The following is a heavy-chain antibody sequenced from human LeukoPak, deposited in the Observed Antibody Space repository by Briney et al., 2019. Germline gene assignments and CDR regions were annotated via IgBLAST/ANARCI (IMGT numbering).Heavy chain of an antibody. CDR2: IGSSSSYI. CDR3: ARDGASGSYYFDY. Sequence: PGGSLRLSCAASGFTFSSYSMNWVRQAPGKGLEWVSSIGSSSSYIYYADSVKGRFTISRDNAKNSLYLQMNSLRAEDTAVYYCARDGASGSYYFDYWGQGTLVTVSS. CDR1: GFTFSSYS. J-gene: IGHJ4*02. V-gene: IGHV3-21*01. D-gene: IGHD1-26*01.